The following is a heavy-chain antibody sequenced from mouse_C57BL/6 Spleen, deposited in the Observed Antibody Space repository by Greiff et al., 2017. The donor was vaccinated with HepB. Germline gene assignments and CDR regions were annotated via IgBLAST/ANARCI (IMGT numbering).Heavy chain of an antibody. CDR1: GYSITSGYY. CDR3: ARDQSNYDFAMDY. Sequence: EVKLQESGPGLVKPSQSLSLTCSVTGYSITSGYYWNWIRQFPGNKLEWMGYISYDGSNNYNPSLKNRISITRDTSKNQFFLKFNSVTTEDTADSYCARDQSNYDFAMDYWGQGTSVTVSS. D-gene: IGHD2-5*01. V-gene: IGHV3-6*01. J-gene: IGHJ4*01. CDR2: ISYDGSN.